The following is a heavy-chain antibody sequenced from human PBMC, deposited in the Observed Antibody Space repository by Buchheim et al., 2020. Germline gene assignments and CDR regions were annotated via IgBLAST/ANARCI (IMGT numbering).Heavy chain of an antibody. CDR3: ARRGYSYGLKTAGFYFDY. CDR2: IYHSGST. V-gene: IGHV4-30-2*01. J-gene: IGHJ4*02. Sequence: QLQLQESGSGLVKPSQTLSLTCAVSGGSISSGGYSWSWIRQPPGKGLEWIGYIYHSGSTYYNPSLKSRVTISVDRSKNQFSLKLSSVTAADTAVYYCARRGYSYGLKTAGFYFDYWGQGTL. CDR1: GGSISSGGYS. D-gene: IGHD5-18*01.